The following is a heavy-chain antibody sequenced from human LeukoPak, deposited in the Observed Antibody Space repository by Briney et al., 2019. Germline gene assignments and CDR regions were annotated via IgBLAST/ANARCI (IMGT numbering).Heavy chain of an antibody. CDR1: GFTFSSYG. J-gene: IGHJ4*02. D-gene: IGHD3-9*01. CDR3: VRGADTGYSSDS. CDR2: IRYDGSNK. V-gene: IGHV3-30*02. Sequence: GGTLRLSCAASGFTFSSYGMSWVRQAPGKGLEWEAFIRYDGSNKYYADSVKGRFSISRDNSKNTLYLQMSSLRAEDTAVYYCVRGADTGYSSDSWGQGTLVTVSS.